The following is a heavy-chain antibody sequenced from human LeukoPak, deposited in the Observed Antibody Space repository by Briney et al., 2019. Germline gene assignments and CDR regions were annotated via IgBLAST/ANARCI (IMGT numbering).Heavy chain of an antibody. CDR1: GFTFSSYA. J-gene: IGHJ4*02. V-gene: IGHV3-23*01. CDR3: AKDNGRSGSFYYFDY. D-gene: IGHD3-10*01. Sequence: GGSLRLSCGASGFTFSSYALSWVRQAPGEGLEWVSAISGSGGSTYYADSVKGRLTISRDNSKNTLYLQMNSLRAEDTAVYYSAKDNGRSGSFYYFDYWGQGTLVTVSS. CDR2: ISGSGGST.